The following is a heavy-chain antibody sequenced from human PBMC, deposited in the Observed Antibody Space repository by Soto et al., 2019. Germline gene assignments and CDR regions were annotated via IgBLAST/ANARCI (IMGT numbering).Heavy chain of an antibody. J-gene: IGHJ5*02. Sequence: GGSLRLSCAASGFTFRSFTMNWVRQAPGKGLEWVSTISSNSAYIYYTDALRGRFTISRDNAKNSLHLQMNSLRAEDTAVYYCTRDASRDSSARGWFDPWGPGTLVTVPQ. CDR2: ISSNSAYI. CDR3: TRDASRDSSARGWFDP. D-gene: IGHD6-13*01. CDR1: GFTFRSFT. V-gene: IGHV3-21*01.